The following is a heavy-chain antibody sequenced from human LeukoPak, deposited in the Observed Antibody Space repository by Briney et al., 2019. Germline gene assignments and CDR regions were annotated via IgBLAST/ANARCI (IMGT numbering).Heavy chain of an antibody. CDR2: MNPKSDNT. J-gene: IGHJ4*02. CDR3: ARIAAAGNRRLNY. CDR1: GYTFTSYD. Sequence: GASVTVSCKASGYTFTSYDINWVRQAPGQGLEWMGWMNPKSDNTVYAQKFQVTITMTSNTSISTAYMELSSLTSEDTAVYYCARIAAAGNRRLNYWGQGTLVTVSS. D-gene: IGHD6-13*01. V-gene: IGHV1-8*01.